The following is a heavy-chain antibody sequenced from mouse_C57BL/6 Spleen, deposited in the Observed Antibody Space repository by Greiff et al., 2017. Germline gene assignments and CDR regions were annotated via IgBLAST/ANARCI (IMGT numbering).Heavy chain of an antibody. Sequence: QVQLQQPGAELVMPGASVKLSCKASGYTFTRYWMHWVKQRPGQGLEWIGEIDPSDSYTNYNQKFKGKSTLTVDKSSSTAYMQLSSLTSEDSAVYYCARGGGYFDYWGQGTTLTVSS. CDR1: GYTFTRYW. J-gene: IGHJ2*01. CDR2: IDPSDSYT. CDR3: ARGGGYFDY. V-gene: IGHV1-69*01.